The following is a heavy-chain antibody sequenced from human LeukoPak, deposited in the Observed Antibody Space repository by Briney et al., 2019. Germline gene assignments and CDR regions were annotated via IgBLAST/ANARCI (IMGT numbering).Heavy chain of an antibody. CDR3: ARAREVVAATLPPDY. Sequence: SETLSLTCTVSGGSISSYYWSWIRQPPGKGLEWIGYIYYSGSTNYNPSLKSRVTISVDTSKNQLSLKLSSVTAADTAVYYCARAREVVAATLPPDYWGQGTLVTVSS. V-gene: IGHV4-59*01. J-gene: IGHJ4*02. D-gene: IGHD2-15*01. CDR2: IYYSGST. CDR1: GGSISSYY.